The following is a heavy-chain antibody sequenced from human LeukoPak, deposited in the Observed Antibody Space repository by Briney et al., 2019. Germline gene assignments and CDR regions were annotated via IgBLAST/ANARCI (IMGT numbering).Heavy chain of an antibody. J-gene: IGHJ4*02. CDR2: IYYSGST. CDR3: ARASSWPNFDY. Sequence: PSETLSLTCTVSGGSISSYYWSWIRQPPGKGLEWIGYIYYSGSTNYNPSLKSRVTKSVDTSKNQFSLKLSSVTAADTAVYYCARASSWPNFDYWGQGTLVTVSS. CDR1: GGSISSYY. D-gene: IGHD6-13*01. V-gene: IGHV4-59*01.